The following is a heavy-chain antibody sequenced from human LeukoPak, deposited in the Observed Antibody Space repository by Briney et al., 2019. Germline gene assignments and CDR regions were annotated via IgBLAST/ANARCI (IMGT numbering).Heavy chain of an antibody. CDR3: ARGRQWLPREWYFDL. V-gene: IGHV3-64*01. Sequence: QSGGSLRLSCAASGFTFSSYAMHWVRQAPGKGLEYVSAISSNGGSTYYANSVKGRFTISRDNSKNTLYLQMGSLRAEDMAVYYCARGRQWLPREWYFDLWGRGTLVTVSS. J-gene: IGHJ2*01. CDR2: ISSNGGST. D-gene: IGHD6-19*01. CDR1: GFTFSSYA.